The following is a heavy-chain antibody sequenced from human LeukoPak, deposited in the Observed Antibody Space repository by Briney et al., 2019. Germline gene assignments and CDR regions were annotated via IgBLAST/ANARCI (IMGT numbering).Heavy chain of an antibody. CDR1: GYTFTGYY. J-gene: IGHJ4*02. D-gene: IGHD5-24*01. Sequence: ASVKVSCKASGYTFTGYYMHWVRQAPGQGLEWMGRINPNSGGTNYAQKFQGRVTMTRDTSISTAYMELSRLRSDDTAVYYCASLGLVEMATTIPRPFDYWGQGTLVTVSS. CDR3: ASLGLVEMATTIPRPFDY. CDR2: INPNSGGT. V-gene: IGHV1-2*06.